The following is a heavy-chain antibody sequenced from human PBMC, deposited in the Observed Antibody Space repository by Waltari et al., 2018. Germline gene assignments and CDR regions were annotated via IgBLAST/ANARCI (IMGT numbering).Heavy chain of an antibody. CDR1: GFTFSSFW. CDR3: TRDSPSWI. V-gene: IGHV3-74*01. J-gene: IGHJ3*02. CDR2: INSDGSDT. Sequence: EGQLVESGGGLVQPGGSLKLSCAASGFTFSSFWMHWVRQVPGQGLVWDSRINSDGSDTSYADSVRGRFTVSRDNAKNMAYLQMNSLRAEDTAIYYCTRDSPSWIWGQGTMVSVSS.